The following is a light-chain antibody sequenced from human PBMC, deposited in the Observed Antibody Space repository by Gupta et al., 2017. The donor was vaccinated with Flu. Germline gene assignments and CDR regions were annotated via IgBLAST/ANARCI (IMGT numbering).Light chain of an antibody. V-gene: IGLV2-14*01. Sequence: QSALNQPASVSGAPGQPIAIYCTGTSSDVGGHHSVSWYQQNPGKAPKLMIFDVSKRPSGVSTRFSGSKSGNTASPTISARQAEDDADYYCSAYTSSNTKIFGGGTKLTVL. CDR3: SAYTSSNTKI. J-gene: IGLJ2*01. CDR2: DVS. CDR1: SSDVGGHHS.